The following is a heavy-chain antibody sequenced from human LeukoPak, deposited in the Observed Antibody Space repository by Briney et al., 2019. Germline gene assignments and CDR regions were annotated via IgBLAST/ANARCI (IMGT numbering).Heavy chain of an antibody. V-gene: IGHV3-48*01. J-gene: IGHJ4*02. CDR3: ARDPGPYYYDSSGYYCFDY. CDR2: ISSSSSTI. D-gene: IGHD3-22*01. CDR1: GFTFSSYS. Sequence: GGSLRLSCAASGFTFSSYSMNWVRQAPGKGLEWVSYISSSSSTIYYADSVKGRFTISRDNAKNSLYLQMNSLRAEDTAVYYCARDPGPYYYDSSGYYCFDYWGQGALVTVSS.